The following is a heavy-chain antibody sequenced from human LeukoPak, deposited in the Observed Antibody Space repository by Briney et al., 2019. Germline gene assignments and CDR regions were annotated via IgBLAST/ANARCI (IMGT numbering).Heavy chain of an antibody. CDR1: GYSISSGYY. Sequence: SETLSLTCAVSGYSISSGYYWGWIRQPPGKGLEWIGTIFRAGNTYYNPSLKSRVTISVDTSKNQFSLKLNSVTAADTATYYCARVVTLGGNDYWGQGTLVTVSS. V-gene: IGHV4-38-2*01. CDR3: ARVVTLGGNDY. CDR2: IFRAGNT. D-gene: IGHD4-23*01. J-gene: IGHJ4*02.